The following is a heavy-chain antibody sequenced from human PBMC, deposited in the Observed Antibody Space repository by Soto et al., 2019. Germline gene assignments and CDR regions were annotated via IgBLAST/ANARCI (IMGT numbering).Heavy chain of an antibody. V-gene: IGHV2-5*02. D-gene: IGHD3-9*01. J-gene: IGHJ4*02. CDR3: AHRPFVKRYFDWFKSTYYFDY. CDR2: IYWDDDK. CDR1: GFSLSTSGVG. Sequence: SGPTLVNPTQTLTLTCTFSGFSLSTSGVGVGWIRQPPGKALEWLALIYWDDDKRYSPPLKSRLTITKDTSKNQVVLTMTNMDPVDTATYYCAHRPFVKRYFDWFKSTYYFDYWGQGTLVTVSS.